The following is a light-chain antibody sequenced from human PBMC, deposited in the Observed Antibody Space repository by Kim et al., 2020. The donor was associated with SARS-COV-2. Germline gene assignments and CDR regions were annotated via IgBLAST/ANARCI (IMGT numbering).Light chain of an antibody. Sequence: ASVVDRVTITCQASRDISKNLNWYQQKPGKAPKVLIYDASNVQTGVPSRFSGSGSGTDFTLVITSLQPEDVATYYCQQFDNLSLSFGGGTKVDIK. V-gene: IGKV1-33*01. J-gene: IGKJ4*01. CDR2: DAS. CDR3: QQFDNLSLS. CDR1: RDISKN.